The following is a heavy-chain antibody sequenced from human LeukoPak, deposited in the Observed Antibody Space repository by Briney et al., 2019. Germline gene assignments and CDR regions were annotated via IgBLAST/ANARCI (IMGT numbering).Heavy chain of an antibody. CDR2: INAGNGTT. CDR3: ARELMGSSWYQD. CDR1: GYTLTSYA. Sequence: ASVKVSCKASGYTLTSYAMHWVRQAPGQRLEWMGWINAGNGTTKYSQKFQGRVTITRDTSASTAYMELSSLRSEDTAVYYCARELMGSSWYQDWGQGTLVTVSS. D-gene: IGHD6-13*01. V-gene: IGHV1-3*01. J-gene: IGHJ4*02.